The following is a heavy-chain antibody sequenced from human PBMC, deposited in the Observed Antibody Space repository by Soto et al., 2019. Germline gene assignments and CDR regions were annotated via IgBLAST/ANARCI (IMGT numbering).Heavy chain of an antibody. CDR1: GGSFSGYY. Sequence: SETLSLTCAVYGGSFSGYYWSWIRQPPGKGLEWIGEINHSGSTNYNPSLKSRVTISVDTSKNQFSLKLSSVTAADTAVYYCARMTTVTLGDLYYYYYYMDVWGKGTTVTVSS. J-gene: IGHJ6*03. CDR2: INHSGST. V-gene: IGHV4-34*01. CDR3: ARMTTVTLGDLYYYYYYMDV. D-gene: IGHD4-17*01.